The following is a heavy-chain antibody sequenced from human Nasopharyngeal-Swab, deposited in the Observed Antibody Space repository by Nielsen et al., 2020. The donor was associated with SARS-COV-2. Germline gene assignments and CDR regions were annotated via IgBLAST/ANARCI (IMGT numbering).Heavy chain of an antibody. J-gene: IGHJ4*02. D-gene: IGHD5-18*01. CDR2: ISSSSSYI. CDR3: ARSFPGYSYGNY. Sequence: GESLKISCAASGFTFSSYSMNWVRQAPGKGLEWVSSISSSSSYIYYADSVKGRFTVSRDNAKKTVHLQMDRLRAEDTAVYYCARSFPGYSYGNYWGQGALVTVSS. CDR1: GFTFSSYS. V-gene: IGHV3-21*01.